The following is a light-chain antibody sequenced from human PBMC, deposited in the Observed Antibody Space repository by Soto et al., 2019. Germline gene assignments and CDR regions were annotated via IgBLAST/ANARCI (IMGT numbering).Light chain of an antibody. Sequence: EIVLTQSPGALSLSPGERATLSCWASESVGDYLAWYQQKPGQAPGLLIYGATNRTAGTPDRFSGTGSATAFTLAIISLEPGDFAVYYCQQYVTSPAITFGQGTRLEIK. CDR2: GAT. J-gene: IGKJ5*01. CDR1: ESVGDY. V-gene: IGKV3-20*01. CDR3: QQYVTSPAIT.